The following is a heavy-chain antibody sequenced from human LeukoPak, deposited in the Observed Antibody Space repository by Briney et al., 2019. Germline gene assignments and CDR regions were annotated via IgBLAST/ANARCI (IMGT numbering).Heavy chain of an antibody. J-gene: IGHJ3*02. Sequence: AGGSLRLSCAASGFTFDNYAMHWVRQAPGKGLEWVSGISWNSGSIGYADSVKGRFTISRDNAKNSLYLQMNSLRAEDTALYYCAKGLFVVVVAGGDAFDIWGQGTMVTVSS. CDR3: AKGLFVVVVAGGDAFDI. CDR1: GFTFDNYA. D-gene: IGHD2-15*01. CDR2: ISWNSGSI. V-gene: IGHV3-9*01.